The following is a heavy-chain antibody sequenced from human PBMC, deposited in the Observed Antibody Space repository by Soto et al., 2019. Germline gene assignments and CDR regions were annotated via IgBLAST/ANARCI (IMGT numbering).Heavy chain of an antibody. CDR1: GFTFSNYA. Sequence: QVQLVESGGGVVQPGGSLRLSCAASGFTFSNYAMHWVRQAPGKGLEWVADITKNGRNKDYAESVKGRLAISRDNSKNTLELQMNSLKVEDTAMYYCGRCNGDDCHSPFDYWGQGTLVTVSS. CDR2: ITKNGRNK. J-gene: IGHJ4*02. V-gene: IGHV3-30*03. D-gene: IGHD2-8*01. CDR3: GRCNGDDCHSPFDY.